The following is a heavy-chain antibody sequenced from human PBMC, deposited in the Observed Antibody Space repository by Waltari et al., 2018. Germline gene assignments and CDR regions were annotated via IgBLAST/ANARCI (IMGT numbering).Heavy chain of an antibody. CDR1: GGSISSHY. V-gene: IGHV4-59*11. D-gene: IGHD6-19*01. Sequence: QVQLQESGPGLVKPSETLSLTCTVSGGSISSHYWSWIRQPPGKELEWIGYIYYSGSTNYNPSLKSRVTISVDTSKNQFSLKLSSVTAADTAVYYCARVDGSSGWYGWYFDLWGRGTLVTVSS. CDR3: ARVDGSSGWYGWYFDL. J-gene: IGHJ2*01. CDR2: IYYSGST.